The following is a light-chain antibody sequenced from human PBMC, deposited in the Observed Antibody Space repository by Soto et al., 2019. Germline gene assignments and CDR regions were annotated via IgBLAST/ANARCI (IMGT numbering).Light chain of an antibody. V-gene: IGKV1-5*03. Sequence: DIQMTQPPSTLSGSVGDRVTITCRASQTNSSWLAWYQQKPGKAPKLLIYKASTLKSGVPSRFSGSRSGTEFTLTISSLQPDDFATYYCQHYNSYSEAFGQGTKVELK. CDR1: QTNSSW. J-gene: IGKJ1*01. CDR2: KAS. CDR3: QHYNSYSEA.